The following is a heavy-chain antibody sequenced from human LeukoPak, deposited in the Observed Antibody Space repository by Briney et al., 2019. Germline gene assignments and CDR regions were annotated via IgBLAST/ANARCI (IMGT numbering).Heavy chain of an antibody. V-gene: IGHV4-59*01. CDR3: ARVFSSGGGGYFQH. D-gene: IGHD3-22*01. CDR1: GCFISSYY. CDR2: IYYSGST. Sequence: SETLSLTCTVSGCFISSYYWSWIRQHPWKGLEWIGYIYYSGSTNYNPSLKSRVTISVDTSKNQFSLKLSSVTAADTAVYYCARVFSSGGGGYFQHWCQGTLVTVSS. J-gene: IGHJ1*01.